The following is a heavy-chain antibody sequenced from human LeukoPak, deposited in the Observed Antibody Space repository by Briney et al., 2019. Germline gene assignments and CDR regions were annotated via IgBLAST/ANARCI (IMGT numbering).Heavy chain of an antibody. Sequence: GGSLRLSCAASGFIFRNHWMSWVRQVPGRGLEWVAHIKQGGDEKHYVDSVEGRFTLSRDDSKNSLYLQMNSLRVDDSAVYYCARGPNYGDRVDYFDYWGQGTLVTVSS. CDR1: GFIFRNHW. CDR3: ARGPNYGDRVDYFDY. J-gene: IGHJ4*02. V-gene: IGHV3-7*01. CDR2: IKQGGDEK. D-gene: IGHD4-17*01.